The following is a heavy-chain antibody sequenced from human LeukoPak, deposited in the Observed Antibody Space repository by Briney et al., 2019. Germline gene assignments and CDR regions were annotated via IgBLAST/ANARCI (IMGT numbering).Heavy chain of an antibody. V-gene: IGHV4-61*02. J-gene: IGHJ5*02. CDR3: ARESRTVQMATLIHGHWFDP. CDR1: GGSITSSSYY. CDR2: ICTSGIT. Sequence: SETLSLTCTVSGGSITSSSYYWSWIRQPAGKGLEWIGRICTSGITSYNPSLKSRVTISVDTSKNQFSLRLSSVTAADTAVYYCARESRTVQMATLIHGHWFDPWGQGTLVTVSS. D-gene: IGHD5-24*01.